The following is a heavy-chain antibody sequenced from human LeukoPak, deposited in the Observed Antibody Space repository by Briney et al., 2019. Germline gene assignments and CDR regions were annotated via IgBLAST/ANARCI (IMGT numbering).Heavy chain of an antibody. J-gene: IGHJ4*02. CDR2: ISSDGNNR. Sequence: GGSLRLSCAASGFTFSSSVMHWVRQAPGKGLEWVAGISSDGNNRYYVDSVKGRFTISRDNSKNTLYLQMNSLRAEDTAVYYCAKVRVYYDFWSGLDYWGQGTLVTVSP. D-gene: IGHD3-3*01. CDR1: GFTFSSSV. CDR3: AKVRVYYDFWSGLDY. V-gene: IGHV3-30*18.